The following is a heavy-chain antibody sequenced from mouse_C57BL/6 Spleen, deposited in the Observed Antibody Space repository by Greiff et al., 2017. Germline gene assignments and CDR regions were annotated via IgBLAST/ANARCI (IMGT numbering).Heavy chain of an antibody. V-gene: IGHV1-69*01. D-gene: IGHD2-3*01. CDR1: GYTFTSYW. CDR3: ARILYDGKGFDY. CDR2: IDPSDSYT. Sequence: QVQLQQSGAELVMPGASVKLSCKASGYTFTSYWMHWVKQRPGQGLEWIGEIDPSDSYTNYNQKFKGKSTLTVDKSSSTAYMQLSSLTSEDSAVYYCARILYDGKGFDYWGQGTTLTVSS. J-gene: IGHJ2*01.